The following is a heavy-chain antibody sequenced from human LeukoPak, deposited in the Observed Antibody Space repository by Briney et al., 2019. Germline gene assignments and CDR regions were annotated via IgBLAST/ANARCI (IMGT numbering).Heavy chain of an antibody. CDR2: IYYSGST. J-gene: IGHJ4*02. Sequence: PSETLSLTCAVYGGSFSGYYWSWIRQPPGKGLEWIGYIYYSGSTNYNPSLKSRVTISVDTSKNQFSLKLSSVTAADTAVYYCARLPGYSYGSGFDYWGQGTLVTVSS. D-gene: IGHD5-18*01. V-gene: IGHV4-59*01. CDR1: GGSFSGYY. CDR3: ARLPGYSYGSGFDY.